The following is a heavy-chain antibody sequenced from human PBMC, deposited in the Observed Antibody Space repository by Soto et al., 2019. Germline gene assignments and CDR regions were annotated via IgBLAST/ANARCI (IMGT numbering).Heavy chain of an antibody. CDR2: IYYSGST. V-gene: IGHV4-59*01. Sequence: SETLSLTCTVSGGSISSYYWSWIRQPPGKGLESIGYIYYSGSTNYNPSLKSRVTISVDTSKNQFSLKLGFVTAADTAVYYCARAPADREWLVPYWFDPWGQGTLVTVSS. CDR1: GGSISSYY. CDR3: ARAPADREWLVPYWFDP. J-gene: IGHJ5*02. D-gene: IGHD6-19*01.